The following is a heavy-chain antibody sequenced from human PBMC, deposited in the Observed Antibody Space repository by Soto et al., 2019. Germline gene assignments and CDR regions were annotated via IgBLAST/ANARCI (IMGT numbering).Heavy chain of an antibody. D-gene: IGHD4-17*01. CDR3: ARSVTRTDFDY. CDR2: ISIYNGDT. J-gene: IGHJ4*02. CDR1: GYSFTTYG. V-gene: IGHV1-18*01. Sequence: KVSCKASGYSFTTYGITWVRQAPGQGLQWMGWISIYNGDTKYAQNFQGRITMTTDTSTNTAYMELSSLRSDDTAVYYCARSVTRTDFDYWGQGTLVTVSS.